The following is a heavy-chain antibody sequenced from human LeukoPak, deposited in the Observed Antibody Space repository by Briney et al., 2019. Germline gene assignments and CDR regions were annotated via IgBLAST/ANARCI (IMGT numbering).Heavy chain of an antibody. CDR2: IIPIFGTA. V-gene: IGHV1-69*13. Sequence: SVKVSCKASGGTFSSYAISWVRRAPGQGLEWVGGIIPIFGTANYAQKFQGRVTITADESTSTAYMELSSLRSEDTAVYYCARGAKRGYSYGLTFTEYFQHWGQGTLVTVSS. D-gene: IGHD5-18*01. CDR1: GGTFSSYA. J-gene: IGHJ1*01. CDR3: ARGAKRGYSYGLTFTEYFQH.